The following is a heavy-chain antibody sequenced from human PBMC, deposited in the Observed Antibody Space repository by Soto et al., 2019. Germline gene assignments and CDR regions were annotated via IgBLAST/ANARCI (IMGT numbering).Heavy chain of an antibody. CDR3: AKDFGGRFGEFSCDP. J-gene: IGHJ5*02. CDR2: ISGSGGST. Sequence: GGSLRLSCAASGFTFSSYAMSWVRQAPGKGLEWVSAISGSGGSTYYADSVKGRFTISRDNSKNTLYLQMNSLRAEDTAVSYGAKDFGGRFGEFSCDPWGQGTLVTVSS. D-gene: IGHD3-10*01. CDR1: GFTFSSYA. V-gene: IGHV3-23*01.